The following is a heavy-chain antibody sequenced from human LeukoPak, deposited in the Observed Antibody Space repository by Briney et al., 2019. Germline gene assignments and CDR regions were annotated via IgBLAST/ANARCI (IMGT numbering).Heavy chain of an antibody. CDR2: IYHSGST. Sequence: SETLSLTCTVSGGSISSGGYYWSWIRQPPGKGLEWIGYIYHSGSTYYNPSLKSRVTISVDRSKNQFSLKLSSVTAADTAVYYCARDHYYDSSGYPEYYMDVWGKGATVTVSS. D-gene: IGHD3-22*01. CDR1: GGSISSGGYY. CDR3: ARDHYYDSSGYPEYYMDV. J-gene: IGHJ6*03. V-gene: IGHV4-30-2*01.